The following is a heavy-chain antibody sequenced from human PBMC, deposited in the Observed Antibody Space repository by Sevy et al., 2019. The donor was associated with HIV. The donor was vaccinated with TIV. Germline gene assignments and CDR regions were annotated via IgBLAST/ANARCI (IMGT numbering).Heavy chain of an antibody. J-gene: IGHJ5*02. CDR2: INPNSGGT. D-gene: IGHD1-7*01. CDR3: ARDPGTTSSWFDP. CDR1: GYTFTGYY. Sequence: ASVKVSCKASGYTFTGYYMHWVRQAPGQGLEWMGWINPNSGGTNYAQKFQDRVTMTRTTSISTAYMELSRLRSDDTAVYYCARDPGTTSSWFDPWGQGTLVTVSS. V-gene: IGHV1-2*02.